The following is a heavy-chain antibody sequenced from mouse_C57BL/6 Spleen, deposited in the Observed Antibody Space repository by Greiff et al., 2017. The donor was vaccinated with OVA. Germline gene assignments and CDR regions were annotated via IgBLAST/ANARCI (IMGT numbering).Heavy chain of an antibody. J-gene: IGHJ2*01. CDR3: ARSGGYDGYSFDY. CDR2: IYPGDGDT. D-gene: IGHD2-3*01. CDR1: GYAFSSSW. Sequence: QVQLQQSGPELVKPGASVKISCKASGYAFSSSWMNWVKQRPGKGLEWIGRIYPGDGDTNYNGKFKGKATLTADKSSSTAYMQLSSLASEDSAVYFWARSGGYDGYSFDYWGQGTTLTVSS. V-gene: IGHV1-82*01.